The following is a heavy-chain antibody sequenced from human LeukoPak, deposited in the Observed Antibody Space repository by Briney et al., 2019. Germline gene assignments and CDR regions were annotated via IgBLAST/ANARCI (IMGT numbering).Heavy chain of an antibody. CDR2: INHSGST. CDR3: ARGPAAAAGQEEFDY. V-gene: IGHV4-34*01. CDR1: GGSFSGYY. D-gene: IGHD6-13*01. J-gene: IGHJ4*02. Sequence: SETLSLTGAVYGGSFSGYYWSWIRQPPGKGLEWIGEINHSGSTNYNPSLKSRVTISVDTSKNQFSLKLSSVTAADTAVYYCARGPAAAAGQEEFDYWGQGTLVTVSS.